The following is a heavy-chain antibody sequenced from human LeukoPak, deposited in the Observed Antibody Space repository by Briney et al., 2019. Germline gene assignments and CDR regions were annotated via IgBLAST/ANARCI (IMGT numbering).Heavy chain of an antibody. CDR2: ISYGGSNK. D-gene: IGHD3-9*01. Sequence: GGSLRLSCAASGFTLSSYAMHWARQAPGKGREGGAVISYGGSNKYYADSVKGRFTISRDTSKNTLYLPMNSLRAEDTAVYYCARDLYHDLLTAYPGGYFAYWGQGPLVTVSS. J-gene: IGHJ4*02. V-gene: IGHV3-30-3*01. CDR1: GFTLSSYA. CDR3: ARDLYHDLLTAYPGGYFAY.